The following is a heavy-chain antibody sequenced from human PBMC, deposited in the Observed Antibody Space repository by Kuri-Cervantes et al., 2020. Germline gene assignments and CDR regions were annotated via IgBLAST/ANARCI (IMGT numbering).Heavy chain of an antibody. J-gene: IGHJ4*02. D-gene: IGHD5-18*01. Sequence: GESLKISCAASGFTFSSSWMHWVCQAPEKGLEWVADKKCDGSEKYYVDSVKGRLTISRDNAKNSLYLQMNSLRAEDTAVYYCARDHPILSRGYSCGRLDYWGQGTLVTVSS. CDR2: KKCDGSEK. CDR1: GFTFSSSW. V-gene: IGHV3-52*01. CDR3: ARDHPILSRGYSCGRLDY.